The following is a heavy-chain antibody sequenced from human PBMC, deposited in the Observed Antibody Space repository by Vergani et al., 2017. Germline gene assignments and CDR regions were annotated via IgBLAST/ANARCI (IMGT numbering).Heavy chain of an antibody. D-gene: IGHD4-17*01. CDR1: GYSISSGYY. CDR3: ARRLPGDYVWFDP. J-gene: IGHJ5*02. V-gene: IGHV4-38-2*01. CDR2: FYHSGST. Sequence: QVQLQESGPGLVKPSETLSLTCAVSGYSISSGYYCGWLRQPPGKGLEWIGSFYHSGSTYYNPSLKSRVTISVDTSKNQFSLKLTSVTAADTAVYYCARRLPGDYVWFDPWGQGTLVTVSS.